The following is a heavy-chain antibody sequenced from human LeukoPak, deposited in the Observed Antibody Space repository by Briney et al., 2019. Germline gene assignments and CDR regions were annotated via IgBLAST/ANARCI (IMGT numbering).Heavy chain of an antibody. CDR1: GFTFSSYG. Sequence: QPGGSLRLSCAASGFTFSSYGMHWVRQAPGKGLEWVAVIWFDGSNKYYADSVKGRFTISRDNSKNTLYLQMNSLRAEDTAVYYCAKGYCGGDCPFDYWGQGTLVTVSS. J-gene: IGHJ4*02. CDR2: IWFDGSNK. V-gene: IGHV3-30*02. CDR3: AKGYCGGDCPFDY. D-gene: IGHD2-21*01.